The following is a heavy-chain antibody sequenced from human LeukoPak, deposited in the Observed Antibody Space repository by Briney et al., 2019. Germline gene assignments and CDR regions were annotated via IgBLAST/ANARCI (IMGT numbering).Heavy chain of an antibody. V-gene: IGHV3-30*02. CDR1: GFTFNNYG. J-gene: IGHJ4*02. CDR3: AKDLSPMVGAKIFDY. CDR2: IRYDGSDK. D-gene: IGHD1-26*01. Sequence: GGSLRLSCAASGFTFNNYGIHWVRLAPGKGLEWVAFIRYDGSDKYYADSVKGRFTISRDNSKNTLYPQMNSLRVEDTAVYSCAKDLSPMVGAKIFDYWGQGTLVTVSS.